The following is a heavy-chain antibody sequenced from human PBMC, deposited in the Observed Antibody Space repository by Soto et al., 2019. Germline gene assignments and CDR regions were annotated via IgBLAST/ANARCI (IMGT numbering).Heavy chain of an antibody. CDR2: INGYNGKT. V-gene: IGHV1-18*01. CDR1: GYSFSNYG. J-gene: IGHJ4*02. CDR3: ARGPDPTYSDY. Sequence: QVQLVQSGAEVKKPGASVKVSCKASGYSFSNYGINWVRQAPGQGLEWMGWINGYNGKTNYAQELQGRVTMTTETSTSTAYMELRSLRSDDTAVFYCARGPDPTYSDYWAQGTLVTVSS.